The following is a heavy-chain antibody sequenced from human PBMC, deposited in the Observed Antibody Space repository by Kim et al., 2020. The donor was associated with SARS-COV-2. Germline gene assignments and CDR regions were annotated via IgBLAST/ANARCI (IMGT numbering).Heavy chain of an antibody. D-gene: IGHD3-10*01. CDR1: GASVSSGSYY. J-gene: IGHJ5*02. CDR3: ARGPWGSGSYYSNWFDP. Sequence: SETLSLTCTVSGASVSSGSYYWSWIRQPPGKGLEWIGYIYNGGSGSNKYNPSLTSRVTIFVDTSKNQFSLKLSSVTAADTAVYYCARGPWGSGSYYSNWFDPWGQGTLVTVSS. CDR2: IYNGGSGSN. V-gene: IGHV4-61*01.